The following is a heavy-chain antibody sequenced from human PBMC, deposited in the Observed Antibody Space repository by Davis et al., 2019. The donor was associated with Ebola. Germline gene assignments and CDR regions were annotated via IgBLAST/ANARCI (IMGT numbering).Heavy chain of an antibody. Sequence: GGSLRLSCAASGFTVSSNYMSWVRQAPGKGLEWVANIKQDGSEKYYVDSVKGRFTISRDNAKNSLYLQLNTLRDEDTAVYFCVSAGWDHWGQGTLVTVSS. CDR3: VSAGWDH. CDR2: IKQDGSEK. D-gene: IGHD2-15*01. V-gene: IGHV3-7*01. CDR1: GFTVSSNY. J-gene: IGHJ4*02.